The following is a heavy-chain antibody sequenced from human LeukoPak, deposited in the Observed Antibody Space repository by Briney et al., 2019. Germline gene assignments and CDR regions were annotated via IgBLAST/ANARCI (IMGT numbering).Heavy chain of an antibody. V-gene: IGHV3-23*01. CDR3: ARVAGWHWFDP. CDR2: IRPSGDST. J-gene: IGHJ5*02. Sequence: GGSLRLSCAASGFTFSSYSMTWVRRAPGRGLEWVSSIRPSGDSTYYGDSVKGRFTISRDNSKNTVYLQMNNMRVDDTAVYYCARVAGWHWFDPWGQGTLVTVSS. D-gene: IGHD6-19*01. CDR1: GFTFSSYS.